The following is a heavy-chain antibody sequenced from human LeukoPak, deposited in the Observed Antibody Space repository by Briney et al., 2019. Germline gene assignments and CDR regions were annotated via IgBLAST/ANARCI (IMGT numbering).Heavy chain of an antibody. CDR1: GFVFSNYW. V-gene: IGHV3-7*01. CDR3: ARDRLRSPDY. Sequence: GGSLRLSCAASGFVFSNYWMSWVRQAPGKGLEWVANIKPDGTEKYYVDSLKGRFTISRDNSKNTPYLQMNSLRAEDTAVYYCARDRLRSPDYWGQGTLVTVSS. J-gene: IGHJ4*02. CDR2: IKPDGTEK. D-gene: IGHD4-17*01.